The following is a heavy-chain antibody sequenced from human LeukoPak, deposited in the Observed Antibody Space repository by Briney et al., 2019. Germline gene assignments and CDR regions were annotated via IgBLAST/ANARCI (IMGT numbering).Heavy chain of an antibody. Sequence: SETLSLTCTVSGGSISSYYWTWIRQPPGKGLEWIGYIYHRGSANYNPSLKSRVTISVDTSKNQFSLTLSSVTAADAAVYYCVRAGDYYVSGSYLGYWGQGTLVTVSS. CDR1: GGSISSYY. CDR2: IYHRGSA. V-gene: IGHV4-59*13. CDR3: VRAGDYYVSGSYLGY. J-gene: IGHJ4*02. D-gene: IGHD3-10*01.